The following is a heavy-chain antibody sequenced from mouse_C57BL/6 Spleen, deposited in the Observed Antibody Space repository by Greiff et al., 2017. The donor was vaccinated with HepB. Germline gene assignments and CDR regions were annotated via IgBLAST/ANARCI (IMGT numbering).Heavy chain of an antibody. CDR3: AREDGSSHWYFDV. D-gene: IGHD1-1*01. J-gene: IGHJ1*03. Sequence: EVQLKESGPGLVKPSQSLSLTCSVTGYSITSGYYWNWIRQFPGNKLEWMGYISYDGSNNYNPSLKYRISITRDTSKNQFFLKLNSVTTEDTATYYCAREDGSSHWYFDVWGTGTTVTVSS. CDR2: ISYDGSN. CDR1: GYSITSGYY. V-gene: IGHV3-6*01.